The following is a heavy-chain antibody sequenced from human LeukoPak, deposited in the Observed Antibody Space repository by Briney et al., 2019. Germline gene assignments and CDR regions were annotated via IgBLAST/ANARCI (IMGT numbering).Heavy chain of an antibody. Sequence: PGGSLRLSCAASGFTFSSYEMNWVRQAPGKGLEWVSYTSSSGSTIYYADSVKGRFTISRDNAKNSLYLQMNNLRAEDTAVYYCARPRGCGSARCNNFDYWGQGTLVTVSS. CDR3: ARPRGCGSARCNNFDY. V-gene: IGHV3-48*03. CDR2: TSSSGSTI. D-gene: IGHD2-2*01. CDR1: GFTFSSYE. J-gene: IGHJ4*02.